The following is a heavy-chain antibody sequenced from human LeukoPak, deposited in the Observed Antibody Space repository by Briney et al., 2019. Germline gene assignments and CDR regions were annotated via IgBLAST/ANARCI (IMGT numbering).Heavy chain of an antibody. CDR1: GFAFSTYW. CDR2: INQEGSVK. CDR3: TRDFVF. Sequence: GGSQRLFCAASGFAFSTYWVDWVRQARGKGLEWVGNINQEGSVKHYVDSVRGRFIISRDNARNSVYLQMSALGGEETAVYYCTRDFVFWGQGSLVTASS. D-gene: IGHD3-3*01. J-gene: IGHJ4*02. V-gene: IGHV3-7*01.